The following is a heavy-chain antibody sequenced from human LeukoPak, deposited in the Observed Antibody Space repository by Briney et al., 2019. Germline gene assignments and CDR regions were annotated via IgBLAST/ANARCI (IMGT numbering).Heavy chain of an antibody. CDR3: ARGYSSGWPYFYYYYYYMDV. CDR2: INHSGST. Sequence: NPSETLSLTCAVYGGSFSGYYWSWIRQPPGKGLEWIGEINHSGSTNYNPSLKSRVTISVDTSKNQFSLKLSSVTAADTAVYYCARGYSSGWPYFYYYYYYMDVWGKGTTVTVSS. CDR1: GGSFSGYY. J-gene: IGHJ6*03. D-gene: IGHD6-19*01. V-gene: IGHV4-34*01.